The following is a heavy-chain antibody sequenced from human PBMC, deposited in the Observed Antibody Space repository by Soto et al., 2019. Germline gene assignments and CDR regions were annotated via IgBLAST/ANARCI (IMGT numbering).Heavy chain of an antibody. CDR1: GFTFSTYW. D-gene: IGHD3-16*01. V-gene: IGHV3-7*01. J-gene: IGHJ4*02. Sequence: EVQLVESGGGLVQPGGSLRLSCAASGFTFSTYWMNWVRQAPGKGLEWVASIKRDGNEKYYVDSVKGRFTISRDNAKNALYLQMNSLGVEDTAISYCARDTFAAEDFWGQGTLVSVSS. CDR3: ARDTFAAEDF. CDR2: IKRDGNEK.